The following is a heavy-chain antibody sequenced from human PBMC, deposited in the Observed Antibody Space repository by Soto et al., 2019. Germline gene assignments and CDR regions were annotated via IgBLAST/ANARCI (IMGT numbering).Heavy chain of an antibody. Sequence: GGSLRLSCAASGFTFSDYYMSWIRQAPGKGLEWVSYISSSGSTIYYADSVKGRFTISRDNAKNSLYLQMNSLRAEDTAVYYCARGYCSGGSCYFVSFFDIWGQGTMVTVSS. CDR2: ISSSGSTI. CDR1: GFTFSDYY. CDR3: ARGYCSGGSCYFVSFFDI. V-gene: IGHV3-11*01. D-gene: IGHD2-15*01. J-gene: IGHJ3*02.